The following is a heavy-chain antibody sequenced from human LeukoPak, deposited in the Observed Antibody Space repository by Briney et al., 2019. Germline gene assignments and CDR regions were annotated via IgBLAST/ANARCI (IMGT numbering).Heavy chain of an antibody. CDR3: AKNPRPEGRIYFDS. J-gene: IGHJ4*02. V-gene: IGHV3-23*01. Sequence: GGSLRLSCAASGFTFSSYSMSWVRQAPGKGLEWVSSISGSGGRIDYADSVKGRFTISRDNSKNTLSLQMNSLTAEDTAVYYCAKNPRPEGRIYFDSWGQGILVTVSS. CDR2: ISGSGGRI. D-gene: IGHD1-14*01. CDR1: GFTFSSYS.